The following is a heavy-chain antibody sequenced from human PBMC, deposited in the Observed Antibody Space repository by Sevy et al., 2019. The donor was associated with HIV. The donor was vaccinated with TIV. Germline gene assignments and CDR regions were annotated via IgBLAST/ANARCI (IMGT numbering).Heavy chain of an antibody. D-gene: IGHD6-19*01. CDR3: ARHTAVAASSFDF. CDR1: GGSISNYY. CDR2: IYYSGST. Sequence: SETLSLTCTVSGGSISNYYWSWIRQPPGKGLEWIAYIYYSGSTKYNPSLNSRVTISVDTSKNQFSLKLSSVTAADTAVYYCARHTAVAASSFDFWGQGTLVTVSS. J-gene: IGHJ4*02. V-gene: IGHV4-59*01.